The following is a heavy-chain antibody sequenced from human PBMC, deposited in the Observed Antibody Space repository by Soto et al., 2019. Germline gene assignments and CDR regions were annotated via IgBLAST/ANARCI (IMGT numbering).Heavy chain of an antibody. J-gene: IGHJ4*02. CDR1: GFTVDSYS. Sequence: GGSLRLSCAAAGFTVDSYSINWVRQAPGKGLEWVSYISSSSGSIFYADSVRGRFTISRDNARNSVFLHLNSLRVEDTAVYYCARVPGTTRYWDFWGQGTLVTVSS. V-gene: IGHV3-48*01. CDR2: ISSSSGSI. CDR3: ARVPGTTRYWDF. D-gene: IGHD1-1*01.